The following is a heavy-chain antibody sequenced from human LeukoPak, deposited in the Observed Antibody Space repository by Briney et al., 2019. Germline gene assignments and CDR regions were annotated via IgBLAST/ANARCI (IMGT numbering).Heavy chain of an antibody. CDR2: ISSNGRST. CDR3: ARIINWGYDY. D-gene: IGHD7-27*01. J-gene: IGHJ4*02. Sequence: GGSLRLSCVATGFTFSTFAMHWVRQAPGKGLEYVSAISSNGRSTYYADSVKGRFTISRDNSKNTLYLRMGSLRAEDRAVYYCARIINWGYDYWGQGTLVTVSS. V-gene: IGHV3-64*02. CDR1: GFTFSTFA.